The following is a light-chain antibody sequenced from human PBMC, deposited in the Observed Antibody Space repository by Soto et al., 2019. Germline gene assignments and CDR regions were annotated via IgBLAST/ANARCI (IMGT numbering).Light chain of an antibody. J-gene: IGKJ4*01. CDR3: QHYCSSPLT. CDR2: GSS. Sequence: EIVLTQSPGTLSLSPGERATLSCRASQSVTSNYLAWYQQKPGQAPRRLIYGSSSRATGIPDRFSGRGSGTEFTLTISRLEPEDIAVYYCQHYCSSPLTFGGGTKVEIK. CDR1: QSVTSNY. V-gene: IGKV3-20*01.